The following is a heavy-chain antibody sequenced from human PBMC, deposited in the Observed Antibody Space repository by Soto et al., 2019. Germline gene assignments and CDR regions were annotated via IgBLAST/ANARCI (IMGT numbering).Heavy chain of an antibody. V-gene: IGHV3-66*01. Sequence: GGSLRLSCAASGFTVSSNYMSWVRQAPGKGLEWVSGIYSGGSTYYAYSVKGRFTISRDNSKNTLYLQMNSLRAEDTAVYYCARDKLDNYDILTGYPHYYYYGMDVWGQGTTVTVSS. CDR3: ARDKLDNYDILTGYPHYYYYGMDV. CDR1: GFTVSSNY. J-gene: IGHJ6*02. CDR2: IYSGGST. D-gene: IGHD3-9*01.